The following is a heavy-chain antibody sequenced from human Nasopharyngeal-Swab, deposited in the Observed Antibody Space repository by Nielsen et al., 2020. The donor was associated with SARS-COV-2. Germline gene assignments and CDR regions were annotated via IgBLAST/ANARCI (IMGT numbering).Heavy chain of an antibody. J-gene: IGHJ6*02. Sequence: SETLSLTCTVSGGSISSSSYYWGWIRQPPGKGLEWIGSIYYSGSTYYNPSLKSRVTISVDTSKNQFSLKLSSVTAADTAVYYCARGSVTGGDGMDVWGQGTTVTVSS. D-gene: IGHD4-17*01. CDR2: IYYSGST. CDR1: GGSISSSSYY. V-gene: IGHV4-39*01. CDR3: ARGSVTGGDGMDV.